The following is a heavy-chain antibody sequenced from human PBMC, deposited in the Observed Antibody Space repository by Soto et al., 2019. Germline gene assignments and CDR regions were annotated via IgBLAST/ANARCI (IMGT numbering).Heavy chain of an antibody. CDR1: GFSVSSNY. V-gene: IGHV3-53*04. Sequence: GGSLRLSCAASGFSVSSNYMTWVRQAPGKGLEWVSVIYSDGSTYYADSVKGRFTISRHNSKNTLYLQMNSLRAEDTAVYYCARDTYSFWSGPSFFSFWGQGTLVTVSS. D-gene: IGHD3-3*01. J-gene: IGHJ4*02. CDR2: IYSDGST. CDR3: ARDTYSFWSGPSFFSF.